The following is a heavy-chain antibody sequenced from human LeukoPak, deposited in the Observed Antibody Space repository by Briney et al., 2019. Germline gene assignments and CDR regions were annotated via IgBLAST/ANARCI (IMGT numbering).Heavy chain of an antibody. Sequence: GASVKVPCKASGYTFTSYGISWVRQAPGQGLEWMGWISAYNGNTNYAQKLQGRVTMTTDTSTSTAYMELRSLRSDDTAVYYCARDSGSYPDEDAFDIWGQGTMVTVSS. CDR3: ARDSGSYPDEDAFDI. D-gene: IGHD1-26*01. J-gene: IGHJ3*02. CDR1: GYTFTSYG. V-gene: IGHV1-18*01. CDR2: ISAYNGNT.